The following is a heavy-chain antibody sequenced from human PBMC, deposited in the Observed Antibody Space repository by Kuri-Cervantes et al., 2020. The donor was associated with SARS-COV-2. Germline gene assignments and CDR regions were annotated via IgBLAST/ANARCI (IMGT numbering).Heavy chain of an antibody. CDR3: ARGGWSWGDYHFDY. CDR2: INHSGST. D-gene: IGHD4-17*01. V-gene: IGHV4-34*01. CDR1: GGSFSGYY. J-gene: IGHJ4*02. Sequence: SETLSLTCAVYGGSFSGYYWSWIRQPPGKGLEWIGEINHSGSTNYNPSLKSRVTISVDTSKNQFSLKLSTVTAADTAVYYCARGGWSWGDYHFDYWGQGTLVTVSS.